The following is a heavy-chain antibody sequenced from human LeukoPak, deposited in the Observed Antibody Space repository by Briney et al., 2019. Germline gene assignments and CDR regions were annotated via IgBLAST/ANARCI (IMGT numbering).Heavy chain of an antibody. CDR1: GFTFSSYW. Sequence: PGGSLRLSCAASGFTFSSYWMHWVRQAPGKGLVWVSRINSDGSSTSYAGSVKGRFTISRDNAKNTLYLQMNSLRAEDTAVYYCARGPGMYYFDYWGQGTLVTVSS. V-gene: IGHV3-74*01. CDR2: INSDGSST. CDR3: ARGPGMYYFDY. J-gene: IGHJ4*02. D-gene: IGHD3-10*01.